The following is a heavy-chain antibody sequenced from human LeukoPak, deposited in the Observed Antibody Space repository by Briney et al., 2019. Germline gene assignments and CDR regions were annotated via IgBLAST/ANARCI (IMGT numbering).Heavy chain of an antibody. CDR2: INHSGGT. CDR1: GGSSSGYY. J-gene: IGHJ6*02. CDR3: GRGYYYVMDV. V-gene: IGHV4-34*01. Sequence: SETLSLTCAVYGGSSSGYYWSWIRQPPGKGLEWIGEINHSGGTNYNPSLKGRVTISVDTSKNQFSLKLSSVTAADTAVYYCGRGYYYVMDVGAQGATVTVP.